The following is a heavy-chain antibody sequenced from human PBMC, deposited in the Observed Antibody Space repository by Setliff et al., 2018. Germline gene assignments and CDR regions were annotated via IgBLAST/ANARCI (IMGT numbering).Heavy chain of an antibody. Sequence: PGGSLRLSGAASGFTFSGYSMNWVHQAPGKGLEWVSYITGSGAFIVYADSVKGRFTISRDNAKNSLYLQMNSLRAEDTAVYYCARDNVISGTAGRGTFDYWGQGTLVAVSS. CDR1: GFTFSGYS. CDR3: ARDNVISGTAGRGTFDY. V-gene: IGHV3-48*01. D-gene: IGHD1-7*01. J-gene: IGHJ4*02. CDR2: ITGSGAFI.